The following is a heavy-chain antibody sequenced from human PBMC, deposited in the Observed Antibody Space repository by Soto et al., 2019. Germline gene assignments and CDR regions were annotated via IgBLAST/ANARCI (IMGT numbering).Heavy chain of an antibody. CDR2: ISSRSSTI. J-gene: IGHJ1*01. CDR1: GFTFSSYS. Sequence: PRLSCAASGFTFSSYSMNWVRQAPGKGLEWVSYISSRSSTIYYADSVKGRFTISRDNAKNSLYLQMNSLRDEDTAVYYCARDYLYYDTSGDGIQYWGQGTLVTVSS. D-gene: IGHD3-22*01. V-gene: IGHV3-48*02. CDR3: ARDYLYYDTSGDGIQY.